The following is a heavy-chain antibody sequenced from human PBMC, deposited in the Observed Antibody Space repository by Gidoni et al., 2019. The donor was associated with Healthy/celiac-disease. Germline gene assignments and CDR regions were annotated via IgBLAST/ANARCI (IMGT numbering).Heavy chain of an antibody. D-gene: IGHD3-3*01. V-gene: IGHV4-31*03. CDR1: GGSISSGGYY. Sequence: QVQLQESGPGLVKPSPTLSLTCTVSGGSISSGGYYWSWIRQHPGKGLEWIGYIYYSGSTYYNPSLKSRVTISVDTSKNQFSLKLSSVTAADTAVYYCARASYGIFGVVPGPFDYWGQGTLVTVSS. CDR2: IYYSGST. CDR3: ARASYGIFGVVPGPFDY. J-gene: IGHJ4*02.